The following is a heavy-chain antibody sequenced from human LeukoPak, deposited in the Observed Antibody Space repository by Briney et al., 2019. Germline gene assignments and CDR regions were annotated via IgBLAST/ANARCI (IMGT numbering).Heavy chain of an antibody. CDR2: ISYDGSNK. J-gene: IGHJ4*02. V-gene: IGHV3-30*18. D-gene: IGHD2-21*02. Sequence: GGSLRLSCAASGFTFSSYGMHWVRQAPGKGLEWVAVISYDGSNKYYADSVKGRFTISRDNSKNTLYLQMNSLRAEDTAVYYCAKDPLAYCGGDCYNHYFDYWGQGTLVPVSS. CDR3: AKDPLAYCGGDCYNHYFDY. CDR1: GFTFSSYG.